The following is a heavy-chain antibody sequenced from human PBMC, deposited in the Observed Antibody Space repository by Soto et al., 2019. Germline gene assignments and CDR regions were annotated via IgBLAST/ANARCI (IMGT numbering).Heavy chain of an antibody. CDR1: GFTFSKYD. J-gene: IGHJ4*02. CDR3: AKGKWLDN. D-gene: IGHD5-12*01. CDR2: LTSSGDST. V-gene: IGHV3-23*01. Sequence: EVQLLESGGGLVQPGGSLRLSCLASGFTFSKYDMSWVRQAPGTGLEWVSTLTSSGDSTDYADSVKGRFTISRDNSKNPRYGQMNSLGAEDTAVYFCAKGKWLDNWGQGTLVTVSS.